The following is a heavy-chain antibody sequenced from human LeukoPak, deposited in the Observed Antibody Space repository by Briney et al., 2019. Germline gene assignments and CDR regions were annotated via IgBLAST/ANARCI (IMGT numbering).Heavy chain of an antibody. CDR3: ARDLARYSSSWYDY. J-gene: IGHJ4*02. CDR1: GGSISSGSYY. D-gene: IGHD6-13*01. V-gene: IGHV4-61*02. Sequence: PSETLSLTCTVSGGSISSGSYYWSWIRQPAGKGLEWIGRIYISGSTNYNPSLKSRVTMSVDTSKNQFSLKLSSVTAADTAVYYCARDLARYSSSWYDYWGQGTLVTVSS. CDR2: IYISGST.